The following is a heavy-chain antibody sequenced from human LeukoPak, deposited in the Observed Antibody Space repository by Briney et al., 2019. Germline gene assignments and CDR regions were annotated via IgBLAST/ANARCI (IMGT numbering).Heavy chain of an antibody. Sequence: GGSLRLSCAASGLTFSSYWMSWVRQAPGKGLEWVANIKQDGSEKYYVDSVKGRFTISRDNAKNSLYLQMNSLRAEDTALYYCAKDKERDGYYMGLDVWGKGTTVTVSS. J-gene: IGHJ6*04. CDR3: AKDKERDGYYMGLDV. CDR1: GLTFSSYW. CDR2: IKQDGSEK. V-gene: IGHV3-7*03. D-gene: IGHD5-24*01.